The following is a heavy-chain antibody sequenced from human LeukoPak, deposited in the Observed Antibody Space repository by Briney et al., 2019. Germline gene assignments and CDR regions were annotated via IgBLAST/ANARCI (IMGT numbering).Heavy chain of an antibody. J-gene: IGHJ4*02. CDR2: MYLSGTT. CDR1: GDSINSLDL. Sequence: SGTLSLTCTVSGDSINSLDLWSWVRQPPGKGLEWIGEMYLSGTTHSNPSLKSRVTISVDKSRNHFSLNLSSVTAADTAVYYCARVNINNWHSCDYWGQGTLVTVSS. V-gene: IGHV4-4*02. D-gene: IGHD1-1*01. CDR3: ARVNINNWHSCDY.